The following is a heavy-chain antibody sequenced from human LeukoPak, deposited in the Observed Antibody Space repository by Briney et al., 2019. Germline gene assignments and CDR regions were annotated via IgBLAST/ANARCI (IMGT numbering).Heavy chain of an antibody. CDR1: GYTFTGSY. Sequence: ASVKVSCKASGYTFTGSYMHWVRQAPGHGLEWMGRINPNSGGTNYAQKFQGRVTMTRDTSISTAYMELSRLRSDDTAVYYCARPHTVLYNWFDPWGQGTLVTVPS. V-gene: IGHV1-2*06. J-gene: IGHJ5*02. D-gene: IGHD4-11*01. CDR3: ARPHTVLYNWFDP. CDR2: INPNSGGT.